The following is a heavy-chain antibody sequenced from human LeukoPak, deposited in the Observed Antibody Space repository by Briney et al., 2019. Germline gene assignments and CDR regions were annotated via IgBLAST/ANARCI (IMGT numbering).Heavy chain of an antibody. CDR3: ARDTYYSGSGTYFEDYFDS. D-gene: IGHD3-10*01. CDR1: GFTFSTYG. J-gene: IGHJ4*02. Sequence: LRLSCASSGFTFSTYGMHWIRQPPGKGLEWIGHIHGSGETNYNPSLKSRVTMSPDTSRNQFSLKVNSVTAADTAVYYCARDTYYSGSGTYFEDYFDSWGQGILVTVSS. V-gene: IGHV4-59*12. CDR2: IHGSGET.